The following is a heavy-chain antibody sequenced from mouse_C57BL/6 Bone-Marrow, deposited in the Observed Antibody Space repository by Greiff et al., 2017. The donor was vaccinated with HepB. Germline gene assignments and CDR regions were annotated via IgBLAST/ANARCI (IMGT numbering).Heavy chain of an antibody. V-gene: IGHV3-6*01. Sequence: DVKLVESGPGLVKPSQSLSLTCSVTGYSITSGYYWNWIRQFPGNKLEWMGYISYDGSNNYNPSLKNRISITRDTSKNQFFLKLNSVTTEDTATYYCARDLSYYFGFAYWGQGTLVTVSA. J-gene: IGHJ3*01. CDR2: ISYDGSN. CDR3: ARDLSYYFGFAY. D-gene: IGHD2-10*01. CDR1: GYSITSGYY.